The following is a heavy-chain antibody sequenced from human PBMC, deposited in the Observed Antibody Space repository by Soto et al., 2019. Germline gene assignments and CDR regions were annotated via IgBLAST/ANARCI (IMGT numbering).Heavy chain of an antibody. Sequence: QVQLVESGGGVVQPGRSLRLSCTASGFTCSNYGMHWVRQAPGKGLEWVAVISDGGSNKDYADSVRGRFTISRDNSKNTLYLQMNSLTAQDTAMYYCARGSIAVISRDWLDPWGQGTLVTVSS. J-gene: IGHJ5*02. CDR2: ISDGGSNK. CDR1: GFTCSNYG. CDR3: ARGSIAVISRDWLDP. D-gene: IGHD3-22*01. V-gene: IGHV3-30*03.